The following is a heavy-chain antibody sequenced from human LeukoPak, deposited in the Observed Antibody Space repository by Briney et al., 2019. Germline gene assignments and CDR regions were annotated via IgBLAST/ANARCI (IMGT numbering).Heavy chain of an antibody. J-gene: IGHJ4*02. V-gene: IGHV3-23*01. CDR3: AKLYCSGSSCYSIDH. CDR1: GFTFSNYA. D-gene: IGHD2-15*01. CDR2: ITGSGDST. Sequence: GGSQRLSCAASGFTFSNYAMSWVRQAPGKGLEWVSTITGSGDSTYYADSVKGRFTLSRDISKNTLYLQMNSLRAEDTAVYYCAKLYCSGSSCYSIDHWGQGTLVTVSS.